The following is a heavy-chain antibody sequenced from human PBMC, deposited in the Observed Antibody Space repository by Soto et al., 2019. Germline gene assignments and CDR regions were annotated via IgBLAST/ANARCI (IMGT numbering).Heavy chain of an antibody. Sequence: SETLSLTCTVSGGSISSYYLSWIRQPPEKGLEWIRYIYYSGSTNYNPSLKSRVTISVDTSKNQFSLKLSSVTAADTAVYYCARLTRYCSGGSCKSDYWGQGTLVTVSS. CDR3: ARLTRYCSGGSCKSDY. J-gene: IGHJ4*02. D-gene: IGHD2-15*01. CDR1: GGSISSYY. V-gene: IGHV4-59*08. CDR2: IYYSGST.